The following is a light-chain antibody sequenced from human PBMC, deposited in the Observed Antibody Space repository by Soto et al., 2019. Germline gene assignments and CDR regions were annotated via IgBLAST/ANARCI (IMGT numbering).Light chain of an antibody. CDR2: GAS. V-gene: IGKV3-20*01. CDR1: QSFSSSY. Sequence: EIVLTQSPGTLSLSPGERATLSCRASQSFSSSYLAWYQQKPGQAPRLLSYGASNRATGIPDRFSGSGSGTDFSLTISRLEPEDFAVYFCQQYGTSRTFGQGTKVEIK. CDR3: QQYGTSRT. J-gene: IGKJ1*01.